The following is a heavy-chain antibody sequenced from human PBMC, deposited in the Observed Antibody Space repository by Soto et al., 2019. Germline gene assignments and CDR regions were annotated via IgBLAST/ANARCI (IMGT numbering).Heavy chain of an antibody. Sequence: GGSLRLSCAASGFTFSSYGMHWARQAPGKGLEWVAVISYDGSNKYYADSVKGRFTISRDNSKNTLYLQMNSLRAEDTAVYYCAKEVGATSYYGMDVWGQGTTVTVSS. CDR1: GFTFSSYG. CDR2: ISYDGSNK. CDR3: AKEVGATSYYGMDV. D-gene: IGHD1-26*01. J-gene: IGHJ6*02. V-gene: IGHV3-30*18.